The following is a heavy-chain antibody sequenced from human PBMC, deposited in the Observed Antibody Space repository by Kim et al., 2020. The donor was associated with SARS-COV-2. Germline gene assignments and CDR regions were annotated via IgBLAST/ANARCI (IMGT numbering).Heavy chain of an antibody. V-gene: IGHV4-61*08. CDR2: VYYDGNS. D-gene: IGHD6-19*01. Sequence: SETLSLTCNVSGDSVNSGGHSWGWVRQPPGKGLEWIGYVYYDGNSNYNPSLESRATVSPDTSKNQISLSLSSVTAADTAIYYCTGQARAVGQPWGYFDLWGRGTLVAVST. CDR3: TGQARAVGQPWGYFDL. CDR1: GDSVNSGGHS. J-gene: IGHJ2*01.